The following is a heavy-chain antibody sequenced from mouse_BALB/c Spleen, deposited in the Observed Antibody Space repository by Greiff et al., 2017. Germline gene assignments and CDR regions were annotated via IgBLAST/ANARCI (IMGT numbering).Heavy chain of an antibody. D-gene: IGHD1-1*01. J-gene: IGHJ1*01. Sequence: EVKLMESGGGLVKPGGSLKLSCAASGFTFSDYYMYWVRQTPEKRLEWVATISDGGSYTYYPDSVKGRFTISRDNAKNNLYLQMSSLKSEDTAMYYCARDPYYYGSRAWYFDVWGAGTTVTVSS. CDR3: ARDPYYYGSRAWYFDV. CDR2: ISDGGSYT. V-gene: IGHV5-4*02. CDR1: GFTFSDYY.